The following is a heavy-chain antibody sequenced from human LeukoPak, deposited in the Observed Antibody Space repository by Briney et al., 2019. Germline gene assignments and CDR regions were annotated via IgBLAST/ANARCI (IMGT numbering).Heavy chain of an antibody. D-gene: IGHD3-9*01. V-gene: IGHV3-21*01. CDR2: ISSSSSYI. Sequence: GGSLRLSCAASGFTFSSYSMNWVRQAPGKGLEWVSSISSSSSYIYYADSVKGRFTISRDNAKNSLYLQMNSLRAEDTAVYYCAREEVYDILTGYSPIDYWGQGTLVTVPS. J-gene: IGHJ4*02. CDR1: GFTFSSYS. CDR3: AREEVYDILTGYSPIDY.